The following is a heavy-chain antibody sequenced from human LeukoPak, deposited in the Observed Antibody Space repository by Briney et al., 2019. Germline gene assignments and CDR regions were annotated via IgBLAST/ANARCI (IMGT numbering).Heavy chain of an antibody. CDR2: IYYSGST. CDR3: ARVWGSGSYRYYFDY. J-gene: IGHJ4*02. V-gene: IGHV4-59*01. D-gene: IGHD6-19*01. Sequence: PSETLSLTCTVSGGSISSYYWSWIRQPPGKGLEWIGYIYYSGSTNYNPSLKSRVTISVDTSKNQFSLKLSSVTAADTAVYYCARVWGSGSYRYYFDYWGQGTLVTVSS. CDR1: GGSISSYY.